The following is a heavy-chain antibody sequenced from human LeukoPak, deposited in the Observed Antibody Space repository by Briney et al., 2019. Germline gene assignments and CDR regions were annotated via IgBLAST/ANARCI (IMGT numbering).Heavy chain of an antibody. CDR2: IYPSDSYN. Sequence: GEALKISRKGSGYSFTSYWISWVRQMSGKGLGWVGMIYPSDSYNIYSPSFQGHVTISADKSISTAYLQWSSRKASDTAMYYCARLIPCHGVCGMDVWGQGTTVTVSS. V-gene: IGHV5-10-1*01. D-gene: IGHD2-21*01. CDR1: GYSFTSYW. J-gene: IGHJ6*02. CDR3: ARLIPCHGVCGMDV.